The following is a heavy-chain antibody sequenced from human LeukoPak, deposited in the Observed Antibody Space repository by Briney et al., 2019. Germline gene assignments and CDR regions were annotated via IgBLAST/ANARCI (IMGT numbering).Heavy chain of an antibody. J-gene: IGHJ3*01. CDR2: IDYSGTT. Sequence: ASETLSLTCTVSGASISTYYWSWIRQPPGQGLEWIGYIDYSGTTNYNPSIKSRVTMSIDTSKNQFSLKLSSVTAADTAVYYCARVGAGCFDFWGQGTMVTVSS. CDR3: ARVGAGCFDF. V-gene: IGHV4-59*01. D-gene: IGHD1-26*01. CDR1: GASISTYY.